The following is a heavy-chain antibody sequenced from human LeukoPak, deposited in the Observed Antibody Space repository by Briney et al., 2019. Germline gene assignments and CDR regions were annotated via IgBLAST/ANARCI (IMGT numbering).Heavy chain of an antibody. V-gene: IGHV1-18*01. Sequence: ASVKVSRKASGYTFTSYGISRVRQAPGQGLEWMGWISAYNGNTNYAQKLQGRVTITADESTSTAYMELSSLRSEDTAVYYCARVPSPLPAAMYSYYYYGMDVWGQGTTVTVSS. CDR2: ISAYNGNT. CDR1: GYTFTSYG. D-gene: IGHD2-2*01. CDR3: ARVPSPLPAAMYSYYYYGMDV. J-gene: IGHJ6*02.